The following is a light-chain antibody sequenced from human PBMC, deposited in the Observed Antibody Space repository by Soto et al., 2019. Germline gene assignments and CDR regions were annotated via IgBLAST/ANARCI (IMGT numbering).Light chain of an antibody. J-gene: IGKJ1*01. V-gene: IGKV3-20*01. CDR1: QSVSSN. CDR3: QQYGSSGT. CDR2: GAS. Sequence: ELVMTQSPATLSVSLGDRATLSCRASQSVSSNLACYQQKPGQAPRLLIYGASNRATGIPDRFSGSGSGTDFTLTISRLEPEDFAVYYCQQYGSSGTFGQGTKVDI.